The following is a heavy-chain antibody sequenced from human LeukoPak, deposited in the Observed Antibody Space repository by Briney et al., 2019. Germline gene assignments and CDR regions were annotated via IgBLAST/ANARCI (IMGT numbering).Heavy chain of an antibody. J-gene: IGHJ4*02. CDR1: GYTFTGYY. D-gene: IGHD4-17*01. CDR3: ARSEYGDYGTNFDY. Sequence: ASVKVSCKASGYTFTGYYMHWVRQAPGQGLEWMGWISPNGGGTDYAQKFQGRVTMTWDTSINTAYMELTRLRSDDTAMYYCARSEYGDYGTNFDYWGQGTLVTVSS. V-gene: IGHV1-2*02. CDR2: ISPNGGGT.